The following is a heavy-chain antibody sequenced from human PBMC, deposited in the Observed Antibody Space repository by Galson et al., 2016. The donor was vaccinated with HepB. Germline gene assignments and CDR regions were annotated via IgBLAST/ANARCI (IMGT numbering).Heavy chain of an antibody. Sequence: SGAEVKKPGESLRISCKGSGYSFTNYWISWVRQMPGKGLEWMGRIDPSDSYTNYSPAFQGHVTISADKSISTAYLQWGSLKASDTAIYYCARLRGTMVRGVISVHWFDPWGQGTLVTVSS. CDR2: IDPSDSYT. D-gene: IGHD3-10*01. CDR3: ARLRGTMVRGVISVHWFDP. V-gene: IGHV5-10-1*01. CDR1: GYSFTNYW. J-gene: IGHJ5*02.